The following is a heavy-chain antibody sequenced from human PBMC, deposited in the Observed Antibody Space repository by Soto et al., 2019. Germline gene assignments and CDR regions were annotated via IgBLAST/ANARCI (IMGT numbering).Heavy chain of an antibody. Sequence: GGSLRLSCAASRFTFSSYSMNWVRQAPGKGLEWVSSISSSSSYIYYADSVKGRFTISRDNAKNSLYLQMNSLRAEDTAVYYCARVGLLRFWFDPWGQGTLVTVSS. J-gene: IGHJ5*02. CDR1: RFTFSSYS. CDR2: ISSSSSYI. D-gene: IGHD4-17*01. V-gene: IGHV3-21*01. CDR3: ARVGLLRFWFDP.